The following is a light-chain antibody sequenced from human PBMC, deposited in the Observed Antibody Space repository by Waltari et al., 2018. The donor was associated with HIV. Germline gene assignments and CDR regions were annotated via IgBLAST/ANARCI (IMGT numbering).Light chain of an antibody. J-gene: IGKJ4*01. CDR1: QSVLYISNNQNY. CDR2: WAS. V-gene: IGKV4-1*01. CDR3: QQYFVTPFT. Sequence: IVMTQSPDSLPVSLGERATINCKSSQSVLYISNNQNYLAWYQQKPGQPPKLLIYWASTRESGVPDRFSGSGSGTDFTLTISSLQAEDVAVYYCQQYFVTPFTFGGGTKIQIK.